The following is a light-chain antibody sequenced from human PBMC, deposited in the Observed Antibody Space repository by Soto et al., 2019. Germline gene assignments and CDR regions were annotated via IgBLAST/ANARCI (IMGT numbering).Light chain of an antibody. V-gene: IGKV3-15*01. Sequence: EILMTQSQATLSASPGERATLSCRASQSVHTYLAWYQQKPGQAPRLLIHGASTRATGLPARFSGSGSGTEFTLSISSLPSEDFAVYYCQQYSYWPLTFGGGTKVEI. CDR2: GAS. CDR3: QQYSYWPLT. CDR1: QSVHTY. J-gene: IGKJ4*01.